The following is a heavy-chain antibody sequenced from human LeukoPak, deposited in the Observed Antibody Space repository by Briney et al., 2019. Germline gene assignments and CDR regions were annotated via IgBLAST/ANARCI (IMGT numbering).Heavy chain of an antibody. Sequence: LGRSLRLSCVASGFTFSTSWVTWVRQAPGKGLEWVANIDKHGSGKYYVDSVKGRFAISRDYASNSVFLQMDSLRAEDTSVYYCARDAGWGYYDLWGQGTPVTVSS. CDR2: IDKHGSGK. CDR3: ARDAGWGYYDL. V-gene: IGHV3-7*01. J-gene: IGHJ4*02. D-gene: IGHD1-26*01. CDR1: GFTFSTSW.